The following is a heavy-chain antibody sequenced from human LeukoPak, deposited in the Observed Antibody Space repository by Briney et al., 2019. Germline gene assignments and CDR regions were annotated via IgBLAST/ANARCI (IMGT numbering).Heavy chain of an antibody. CDR2: ISSAGGTT. Sequence: PGGSLRLSCAASGFTFSSSAMSWVRQAPGRGLELVPSISSAGGTTYYADSAKGRFTISRDNSKNTLYLQMSSLRTEDTALYYCVKDTNNPGVAGGDYWGQGTLVTVSS. V-gene: IGHV3-64D*06. CDR3: VKDTNNPGVAGGDY. CDR1: GFTFSSSA. D-gene: IGHD6-19*01. J-gene: IGHJ4*02.